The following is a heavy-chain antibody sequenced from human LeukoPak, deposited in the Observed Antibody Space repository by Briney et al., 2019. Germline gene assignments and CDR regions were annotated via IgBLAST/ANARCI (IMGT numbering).Heavy chain of an antibody. CDR3: AKDHSGSYWRGGNFDY. Sequence: PGGSLRLSCAASGFTFSSYAMSWVRQAPGKGLEWVSAISGSGGSTYYADSVKGRFTISRDNSKNTLYLQMNSLRAEDTAVYYCAKDHSGSYWRGGNFDYWGQGTLVTVSS. J-gene: IGHJ4*02. CDR2: ISGSGGST. CDR1: GFTFSSYA. V-gene: IGHV3-23*01. D-gene: IGHD1-26*01.